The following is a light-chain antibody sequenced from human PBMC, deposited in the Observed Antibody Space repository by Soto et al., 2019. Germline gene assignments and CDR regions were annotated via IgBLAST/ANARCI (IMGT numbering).Light chain of an antibody. V-gene: IGLV2-14*01. CDR1: SSDVGDYNY. J-gene: IGLJ2*01. CDR2: EVS. Sequence: QSALTQPASVSGSPGQSITISCTGTSSDVGDYNYVSWYQQHPGKVPKLMIYEVSNRPSGVSNRFSGSKSGNTASLTISGLQAEDEADYYCSSYTSSSIPVVFGGGTKVTVL. CDR3: SSYTSSSIPVV.